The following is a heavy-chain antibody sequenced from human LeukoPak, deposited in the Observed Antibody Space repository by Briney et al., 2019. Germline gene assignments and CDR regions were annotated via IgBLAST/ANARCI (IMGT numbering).Heavy chain of an antibody. J-gene: IGHJ4*02. V-gene: IGHV4-39*01. CDR2: IYYSGST. CDR1: GGSISSSSYY. CDR3: ARGNYDILTGYYYFDY. Sequence: SETLSLTCTVSGGSISSSSYYWGWIRQPPGKGLEWSGSIYYSGSTYYNPSLKSRVTISVDTSKNQFSLKLSSVTAADTAVYYCARGNYDILTGYYYFDYWGQGTLVTVSS. D-gene: IGHD3-9*01.